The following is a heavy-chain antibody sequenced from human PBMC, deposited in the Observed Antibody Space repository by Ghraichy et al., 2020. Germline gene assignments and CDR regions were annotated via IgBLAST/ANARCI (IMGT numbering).Heavy chain of an antibody. Sequence: GGSLRLSCAASGFTFSSYSMNWVRQAPGKGLEWVSYISSSSSTIYYADSVKGRFTISRDNAKNSLYLQMNSLRAEDTAVYYCAREVVGYCSSTSCYTNWFDPWGQGTLVTVSS. CDR1: GFTFSSYS. D-gene: IGHD2-2*01. V-gene: IGHV3-48*01. J-gene: IGHJ5*02. CDR2: ISSSSSTI. CDR3: AREVVGYCSSTSCYTNWFDP.